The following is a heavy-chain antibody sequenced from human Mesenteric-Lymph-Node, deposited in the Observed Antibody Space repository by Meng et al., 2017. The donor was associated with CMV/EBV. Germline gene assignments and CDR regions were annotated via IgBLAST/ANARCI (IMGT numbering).Heavy chain of an antibody. D-gene: IGHD3-3*01. V-gene: IGHV3-23*01. Sequence: GESLKISCAASGFTFSSYAMSWVRQAPGKGLEWVSAISGSGGSTYYADSVKGRFTISRDNSKNTLYLQMNSLRAEDTAVYYCAGRSTGYDFWSGYSYYYYYGMDVWGQGTTVTVSS. CDR3: AGRSTGYDFWSGYSYYYYYGMDV. J-gene: IGHJ6*02. CDR2: ISGSGGST. CDR1: GFTFSSYA.